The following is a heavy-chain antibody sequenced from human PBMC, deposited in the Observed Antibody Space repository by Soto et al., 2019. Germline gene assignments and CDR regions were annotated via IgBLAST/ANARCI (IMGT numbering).Heavy chain of an antibody. CDR3: ARTAAAGKYYYGVDV. D-gene: IGHD6-13*01. J-gene: IGHJ6*02. V-gene: IGHV5-51*01. Sequence: GESLKISCKGSGYRFTSYWIGWVRQMPGKGLEWMAIIYPGDSDSRYSPSFQGQVTISADKSISTAYLQWSSLKASDTAMYYCARTAAAGKYYYGVDVWGQGTTVTVSS. CDR2: IYPGDSDS. CDR1: GYRFTSYW.